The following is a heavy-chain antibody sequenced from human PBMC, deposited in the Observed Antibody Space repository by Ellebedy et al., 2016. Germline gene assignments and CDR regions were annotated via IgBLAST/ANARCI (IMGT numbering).Heavy chain of an antibody. J-gene: IGHJ4*02. CDR2: ISAYNGKT. CDR1: DYTFTSYG. Sequence: ASVKVSCKASDYTFTSYGISWVRQAPGQGLEWMGWISAYNGKTNYATKLQGRVTMTTDTSTSTANMELRSLRSDDTAVFCCASARVAVAGLCDYWGQGTLVTVSS. V-gene: IGHV1-18*04. CDR3: ASARVAVAGLCDY. D-gene: IGHD6-19*01.